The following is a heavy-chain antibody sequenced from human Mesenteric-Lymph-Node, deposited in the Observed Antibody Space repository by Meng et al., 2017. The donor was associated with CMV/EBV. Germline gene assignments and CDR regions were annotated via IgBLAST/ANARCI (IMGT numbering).Heavy chain of an antibody. CDR1: GFTFSSYS. V-gene: IGHV3-21*01. Sequence: GGSLRLSCAASGFTFSSYSMNWVRQAPGKGLEWVSSISSSSSYIYYADSVKGRFTISRDNAKNSLYLQMSSLRAEDTAVYYCARELGATRIDYWGQGTLVTVSS. J-gene: IGHJ4*02. D-gene: IGHD1-26*01. CDR3: ARELGATRIDY. CDR2: ISSSSSYI.